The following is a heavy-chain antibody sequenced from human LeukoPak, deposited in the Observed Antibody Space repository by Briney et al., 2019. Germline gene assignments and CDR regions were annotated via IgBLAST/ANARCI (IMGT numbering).Heavy chain of an antibody. V-gene: IGHV1-69*05. J-gene: IGHJ4*02. Sequence: ASVKVSCKASGGIFSNYAFSWVRQAPGQGLEWMGGIIPIFGTANYAQKFQGRVTIITDESTSTAYMELRSLRSDDTAVYYCARDRGSSGYYYRGDYWGQGTLVTVSS. CDR1: GGIFSNYA. CDR2: IIPIFGTA. D-gene: IGHD3-22*01. CDR3: ARDRGSSGYYYRGDY.